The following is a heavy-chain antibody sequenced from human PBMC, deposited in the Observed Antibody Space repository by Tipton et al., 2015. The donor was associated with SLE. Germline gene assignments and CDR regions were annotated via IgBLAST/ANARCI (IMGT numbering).Heavy chain of an antibody. V-gene: IGHV1-18*01. CDR2: INAGNGNT. CDR1: GYTFTSYG. D-gene: IGHD1-7*01. J-gene: IGHJ6*02. CDR3: ARDWGDNWNLTTGGMDV. Sequence: QVQLVQSGAEVKKPGASVKVSCKASGYTFTSYGISWVRQAPGQGLEWMGWINAGNGNTKYSQKFQGRVTITRDTSASTAYMELSSLRSEDTAVYYCARDWGDNWNLTTGGMDVWGQGTTVTVSS.